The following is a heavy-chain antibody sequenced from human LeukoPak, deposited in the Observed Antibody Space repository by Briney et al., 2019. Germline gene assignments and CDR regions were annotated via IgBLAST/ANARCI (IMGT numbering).Heavy chain of an antibody. CDR3: AKVGALSGSYDCFDY. CDR1: GFTFSSYA. J-gene: IGHJ4*02. D-gene: IGHD3-10*01. V-gene: IGHV3-23*01. Sequence: PGGSLRLSCAASGFTFSSYAMSWVRQAPGKGLEWVSAISGSGGSTYYADSVKGRFTISRDNSKNTLYLQMNSLRAEDTAVYYCAKVGALSGSYDCFDYWGQGTLVTVSS. CDR2: ISGSGGST.